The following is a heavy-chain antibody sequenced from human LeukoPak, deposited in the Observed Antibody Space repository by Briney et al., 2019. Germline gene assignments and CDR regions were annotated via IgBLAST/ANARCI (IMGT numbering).Heavy chain of an antibody. V-gene: IGHV3-23*01. Sequence: GGSLRLSCAASGFTFSSYAMSWVRQAPGKGLEWVSAISGSGGSTYYADSVKGRFTISRDNSKNTLYLQMNSLRAEDTAVYYCARAISDYDASDIWGQGTMVTVSS. J-gene: IGHJ3*02. D-gene: IGHD4-17*01. CDR1: GFTFSSYA. CDR3: ARAISDYDASDI. CDR2: ISGSGGST.